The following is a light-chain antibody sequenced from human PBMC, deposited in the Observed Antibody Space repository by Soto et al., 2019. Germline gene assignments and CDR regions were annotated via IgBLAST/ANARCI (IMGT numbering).Light chain of an antibody. V-gene: IGKV3-20*01. CDR2: GAS. Sequence: ELVLTQSPGTLSLSPGERATLSCRASQSVKSSYLAWYQQKPGQAPRLLIYGASSRATGIPDRFSGSGSGTDFTLTISRLEAEDFAVYYCQHYGSSPPNTFGQGTKLEIK. CDR1: QSVKSSY. CDR3: QHYGSSPPNT. J-gene: IGKJ2*01.